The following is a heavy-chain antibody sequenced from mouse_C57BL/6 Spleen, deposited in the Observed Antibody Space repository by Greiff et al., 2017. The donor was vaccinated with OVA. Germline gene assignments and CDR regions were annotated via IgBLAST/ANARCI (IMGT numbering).Heavy chain of an antibody. D-gene: IGHD1-1*01. CDR1: GYTFTSYW. J-gene: IGHJ3*01. CDR2: IDPNSGGT. Sequence: QVQLQQPGAELVKPGASVKLSCKASGYTFTSYWMHWVKQRPGRGLEWIGRIDPNSGGTKYNEKFKSKATLTVDKHSSTAYLQLSSRTSEDSAVYYCARATVVATGHGWFAYWGQGTLVTVSA. V-gene: IGHV1-72*01. CDR3: ARATVVATGHGWFAY.